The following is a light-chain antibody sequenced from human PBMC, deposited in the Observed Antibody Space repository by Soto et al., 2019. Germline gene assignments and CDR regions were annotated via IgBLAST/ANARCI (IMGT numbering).Light chain of an antibody. J-gene: IGLJ2*01. Sequence: QSVLTQPASVSGSPGQSITISCTGTSSDVGGYNYVSWYQQHPGKAPKLMIYEVSKRPSGVPDRFSGSKSGKTASLTVSGLQAEDEADYYCSSFGGSDNVVFGGGTKLTVL. V-gene: IGLV2-8*01. CDR3: SSFGGSDNVV. CDR1: SSDVGGYNY. CDR2: EVS.